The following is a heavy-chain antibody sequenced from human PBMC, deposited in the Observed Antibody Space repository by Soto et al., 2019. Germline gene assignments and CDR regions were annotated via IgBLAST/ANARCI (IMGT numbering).Heavy chain of an antibody. V-gene: IGHV1-69*13. CDR2: IIPIFGTA. Sequence: ASVKVSCKASGGTFSSYAISWVRQAPGQGLEWMGGIIPIFGTANYAQKFQGRVTITADESTSTAYMELRSLRSDDTAVYYCARGPMVRGVIMFPYMDVWGKGTTVTVSS. CDR1: GGTFSSYA. CDR3: ARGPMVRGVIMFPYMDV. D-gene: IGHD3-10*01. J-gene: IGHJ6*03.